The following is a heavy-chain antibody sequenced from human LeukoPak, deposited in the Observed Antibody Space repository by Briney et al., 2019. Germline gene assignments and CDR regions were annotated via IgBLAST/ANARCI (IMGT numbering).Heavy chain of an antibody. CDR2: ISSGSGTI. D-gene: IGHD3-3*01. CDR1: GFTFRSYS. J-gene: IGHJ6*03. V-gene: IGHV3-48*01. CDR3: AREFVLRFFEGYMDV. Sequence: GGSLRLSCAASGFTFRSYSMNWVRQAPGKGLEWVSYISSGSGTIYYADSVKGRFTISRDNAKNSLYLQMNSLRTEDTAVYYCAREFVLRFFEGYMDVWGKGTTVTISS.